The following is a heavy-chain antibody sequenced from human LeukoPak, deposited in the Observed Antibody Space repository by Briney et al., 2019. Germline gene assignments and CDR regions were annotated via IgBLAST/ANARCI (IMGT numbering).Heavy chain of an antibody. Sequence: PSETLSLTCTVSGGSITRGGYYWSWIRQPAGKGLEWIGRIYTTGSTNYNPSLKSRVTVSLDTPKNQFSLNLTSVTAADTVVYYCARDGAWAFDIWGQGTMVTVSS. CDR3: ARDGAWAFDI. D-gene: IGHD3-16*01. CDR1: GGSITRGGYY. V-gene: IGHV4-61*02. J-gene: IGHJ3*02. CDR2: IYTTGST.